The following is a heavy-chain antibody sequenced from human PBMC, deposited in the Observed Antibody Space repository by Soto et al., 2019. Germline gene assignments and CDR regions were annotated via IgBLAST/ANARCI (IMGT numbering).Heavy chain of an antibody. J-gene: IGHJ4*02. Sequence: SETLSLTCTVSGGSISSGDYYWSWIRQPPGKGLEWIGYIYYSGSTYYNPSLKSRVTISVDTSKNQFSLKLSSVTAADTAVYYCASGRWLQRNWVFDYWGQGTLVTVSS. V-gene: IGHV4-30-4*01. CDR1: GGSISSGDYY. CDR3: ASGRWLQRNWVFDY. CDR2: IYYSGST. D-gene: IGHD5-18*01.